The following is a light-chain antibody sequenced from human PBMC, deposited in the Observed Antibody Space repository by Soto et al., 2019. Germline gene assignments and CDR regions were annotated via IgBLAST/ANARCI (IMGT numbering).Light chain of an antibody. V-gene: IGKV4-1*01. J-gene: IGKJ1*01. CDR1: QSVLYSSNNKNY. CDR3: QQYYDAPQN. Sequence: DIVMTQSPDSLAVSLGERATINCKSSQSVLYSSNNKNYLAWYQQKPGQPPKLLIYWASTRESGVPDRFSGSGSVTDFTLTNSSLQAEDVAVYYGQQYYDAPQNFGQGTKVVIK. CDR2: WAS.